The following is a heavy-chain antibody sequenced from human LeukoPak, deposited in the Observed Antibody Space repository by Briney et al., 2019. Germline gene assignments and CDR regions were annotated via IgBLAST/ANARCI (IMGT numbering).Heavy chain of an antibody. J-gene: IGHJ4*02. CDR2: ISGSGGST. CDR3: AKRSYDSSGYPFDY. V-gene: IGHV3-23*01. Sequence: HSGGSLRLSCAASGFTFSSYAMSWVRQAPGKGLEWVSAISGSGGSTYYADSVKGRFTISRDNSKNTLYLQMNSLRAEDTAVYYCAKRSYDSSGYPFDYWGQGTLVTVSS. D-gene: IGHD3-22*01. CDR1: GFTFSSYA.